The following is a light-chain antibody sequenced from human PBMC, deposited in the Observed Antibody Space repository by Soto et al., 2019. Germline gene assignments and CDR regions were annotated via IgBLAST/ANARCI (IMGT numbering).Light chain of an antibody. V-gene: IGKV3-11*01. CDR3: QQRSSWPRT. Sequence: EIVLTQSPATLSLSPGERATLSCRASQSISSDLAWYQQKPGQAPRLLIYDASNRVTGIPARFRGSGSGTDFTLPISSLEPEDFAVYYCQQRSSWPRTFGQGTTVEIK. CDR2: DAS. CDR1: QSISSD. J-gene: IGKJ1*01.